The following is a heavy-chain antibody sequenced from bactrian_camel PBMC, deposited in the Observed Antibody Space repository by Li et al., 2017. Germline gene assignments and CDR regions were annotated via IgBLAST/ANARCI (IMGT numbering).Heavy chain of an antibody. Sequence: HVQLVESGGDSVQAGGSLRLSRLASGFTISSGCMAWFRRTPGREREGVAAIEFDGTASYADSVKGRFTITRDNDQNTVFLQMNTLKPGDTGMYYCAADAAGALTDPGSWLYWGQGTQVTVS. J-gene: IGHJ4*01. CDR3: AADAAGALTDPGSWLY. V-gene: IGHV3S53*01. CDR1: GFTISSGC. CDR2: IEFDGTA. D-gene: IGHD3*01.